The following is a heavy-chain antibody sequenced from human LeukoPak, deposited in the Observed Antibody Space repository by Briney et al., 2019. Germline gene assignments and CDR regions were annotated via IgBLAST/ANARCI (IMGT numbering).Heavy chain of an antibody. D-gene: IGHD3-9*01. CDR1: GGSISSSNW. CDR2: IYHSGST. J-gene: IGHJ3*02. V-gene: IGHV4-4*02. CDR3: ARDLYDILTGYYLLRGAFDI. Sequence: SETLSLTCAVSGGSISSSNWWSWDRQPPGKGLEWIGEIYHSGSTNYNPSLKSRVTISVDKSKNQFSLKLSSVTAADTAVYYCARDLYDILTGYYLLRGAFDIWGQGTMVTVSS.